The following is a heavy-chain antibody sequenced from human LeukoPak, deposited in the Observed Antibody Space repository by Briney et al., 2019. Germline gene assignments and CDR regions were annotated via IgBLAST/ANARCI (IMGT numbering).Heavy chain of an antibody. V-gene: IGHV4-59*01. CDR2: IYYSGST. CDR1: GGSISGSY. CDR3: ARENTMVRGAFDAFDI. J-gene: IGHJ3*02. D-gene: IGHD3-10*01. Sequence: SETLSLTCTVSGGSISGSYWIWIRQPPGKGLEWLGYIYYSGSTNYNPSLKSRVTILVDTSNNQFYLRLNSVTAADTAVYYCARENTMVRGAFDAFDIWGQGTMVSVS.